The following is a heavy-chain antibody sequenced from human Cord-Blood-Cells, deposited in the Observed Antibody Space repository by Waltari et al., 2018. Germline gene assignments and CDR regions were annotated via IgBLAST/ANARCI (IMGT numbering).Heavy chain of an antibody. CDR2: INAGNGNT. CDR1: GYTFTSYA. V-gene: IGHV1-3*01. Sequence: QVQLVQSGAEVKKPGASVKVSCRASGYTFTSYAMHWVRQAPGQRLEWMGWINAGNGNTRYSQKFRGRVTITRDTSASTAYMELSRLRSEDTAVYYCEGISSGYYYYFDYWGQGTLVTVSS. CDR3: EGISSGYYYYFDY. J-gene: IGHJ4*02. D-gene: IGHD3-22*01.